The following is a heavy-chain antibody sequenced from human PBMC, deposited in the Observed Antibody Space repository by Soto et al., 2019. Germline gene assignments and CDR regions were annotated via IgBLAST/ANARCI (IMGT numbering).Heavy chain of an antibody. CDR2: ISSSSSYI. D-gene: IGHD6-19*01. CDR1: GFTFISYS. CDR3: ARVRAVAGTPFPY. J-gene: IGHJ4*02. Sequence: GGSLRLSCAASGFTFISYSMNWVLQAPGKGLEWVSSISSSSSYIYYADSVKGRFTISRDNAKNSLYLQMNSLRAEDTAVYYCARVRAVAGTPFPYWGQGTLVTVSS. V-gene: IGHV3-21*01.